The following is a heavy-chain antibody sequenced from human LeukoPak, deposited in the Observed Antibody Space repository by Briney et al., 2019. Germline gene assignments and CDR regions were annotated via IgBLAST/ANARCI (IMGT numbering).Heavy chain of an antibody. D-gene: IGHD3-22*01. Sequence: ASVKVSCKVSGYTLTELSMHWVRQAPGKGLEWMGGFDPEDGETIYAQKFQGRVTMTEDTSTDTAYMELSSLRSEDTAVYYCARSYYDSSGSLPDYWGQGTLVTVSS. CDR2: FDPEDGET. CDR3: ARSYYDSSGSLPDY. CDR1: GYTLTELS. V-gene: IGHV1-24*01. J-gene: IGHJ4*02.